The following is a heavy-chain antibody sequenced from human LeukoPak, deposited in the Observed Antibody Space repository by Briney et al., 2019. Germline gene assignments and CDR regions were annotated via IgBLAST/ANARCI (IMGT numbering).Heavy chain of an antibody. J-gene: IGHJ4*02. CDR1: GYTFTSYD. CDR3: ARGRYDFWSGYSGSDY. V-gene: IGHV1-8*01. Sequence: ASVKVSCKASGYTFTSYDINWVRQATGQGLEWMGWMNPNSGNTGYAQKFQGRVTMTRNISISTAYMELSSLRSEDTAVYYCARGRYDFWSGYSGSDYWGQGTLVTVSS. CDR2: MNPNSGNT. D-gene: IGHD3-3*01.